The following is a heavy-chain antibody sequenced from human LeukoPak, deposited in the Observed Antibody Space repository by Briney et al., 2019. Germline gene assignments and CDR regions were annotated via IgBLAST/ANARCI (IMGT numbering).Heavy chain of an antibody. CDR3: AKDTTNTYYDFWSGYFDY. J-gene: IGHJ4*02. Sequence: GGSLRLSCAASGFSFRSHAMHWVRQAPGKGLEWVAFIRYDGSNKYYADSVKGRFTISRDNSKNTLYLQMNSLRAEDTAVYYCAKDTTNTYYDFWSGYFDYWGQGTLVTVSS. V-gene: IGHV3-30*02. D-gene: IGHD3-3*01. CDR1: GFSFRSHA. CDR2: IRYDGSNK.